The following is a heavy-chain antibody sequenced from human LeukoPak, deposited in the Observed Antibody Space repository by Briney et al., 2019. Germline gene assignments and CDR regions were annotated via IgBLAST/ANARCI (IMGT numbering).Heavy chain of an antibody. CDR1: GYTFTSYY. CDR3: ARDDGYSSGWYRTYYFDY. V-gene: IGHV1-46*01. Sequence: ASVKVSCKASGYTFTSYYMHWLRQAPGQGLEWMGIINPSGGSTSYAQKFQGRVTMTRDTSTSTVYMELSSLRSEDTAVYYCARDDGYSSGWYRTYYFDYWGQGTLVTVSS. J-gene: IGHJ4*02. D-gene: IGHD6-19*01. CDR2: INPSGGST.